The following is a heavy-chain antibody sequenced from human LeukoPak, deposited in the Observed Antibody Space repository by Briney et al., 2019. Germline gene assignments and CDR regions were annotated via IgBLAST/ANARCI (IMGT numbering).Heavy chain of an antibody. Sequence: SETLSLTCAVYGGSFSGYYWSWIRQPPGKGLEWIGEINHSGSTNYNPSLKSRVTISVDTSKNQFSLKLSSVTAADTAVYYCARLPIFYDYVWGSYRLSNWFDPWGQGTLVTVSS. CDR3: ARLPIFYDYVWGSYRLSNWFDP. V-gene: IGHV4-34*01. CDR2: INHSGST. CDR1: GGSFSGYY. D-gene: IGHD3-16*02. J-gene: IGHJ5*02.